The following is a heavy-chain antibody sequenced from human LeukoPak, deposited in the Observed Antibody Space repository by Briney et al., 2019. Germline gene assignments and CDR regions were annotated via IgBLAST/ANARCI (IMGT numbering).Heavy chain of an antibody. V-gene: IGHV4-39*07. D-gene: IGHD3-22*01. CDR3: ARETYYYDSSGYYSAFDI. Sequence: PSETLSLTCTVSGGSISSSSYYWGWTRQPPGKGLEWIGSIYYSGSTYYNPSLKSRVTISVDTSKNQFSLKLSSVTAADTAVYYCARETYYYDSSGYYSAFDIWGQGTMVTVSS. CDR1: GGSISSSSYY. CDR2: IYYSGST. J-gene: IGHJ3*02.